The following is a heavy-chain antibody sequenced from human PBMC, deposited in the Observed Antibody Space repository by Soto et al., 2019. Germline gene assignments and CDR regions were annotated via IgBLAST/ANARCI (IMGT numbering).Heavy chain of an antibody. D-gene: IGHD2-21*02. Sequence: QVQLMQSGAEVKKPGASVKVSCKASGDTFTDHYIHWVRQAPGQGLEWMGTVNPSGGHTTYAQHFLGRVTMTRDTSTSTPYMELTSLTSDDTAIYYCARGGHVVVVTAALDYWGQGTLVTVSS. V-gene: IGHV1-46*01. CDR2: VNPSGGHT. CDR1: GDTFTDHY. CDR3: ARGGHVVVVTAALDY. J-gene: IGHJ4*02.